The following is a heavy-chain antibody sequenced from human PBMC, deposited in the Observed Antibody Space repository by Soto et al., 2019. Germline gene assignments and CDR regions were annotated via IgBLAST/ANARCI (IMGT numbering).Heavy chain of an antibody. CDR3: TRDGRDGYNYAPIDY. J-gene: IGHJ4*02. CDR1: GYRFASYG. D-gene: IGHD5-12*01. V-gene: IGHV1-18*04. CDR2: TSSYTDDT. Sequence: QVQLVQSGAEVKTPGASMKVSCKALGYRFASYGISWVRQAPGQGLEWMGWTSSYTDDTKYKQTFQGRLTMTTDTSTSTAYLELRSLRSDDTAVYYCTRDGRDGYNYAPIDYWGQGTLVTVSS.